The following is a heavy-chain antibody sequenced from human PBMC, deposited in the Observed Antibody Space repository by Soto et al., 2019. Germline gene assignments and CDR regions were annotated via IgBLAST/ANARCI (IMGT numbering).Heavy chain of an antibody. CDR2: ISHSGST. D-gene: IGHD2-21*02. CDR3: ARGPDGGGDCYSYYRDS. V-gene: IGHV4-30-2*01. CDR1: GGSISSGGYY. J-gene: IGHJ4*02. Sequence: QLQLQESGSGLVKPSQTLSLTCAVSGGSISSGGYYWSWIRQPPGKGLEWIGYISHSGSTYYNPSLKSRVTISLDRSKNQFSLKLSSVTAAATAVYYCARGPDGGGDCYSYYRDSLGQGTLVPVSS.